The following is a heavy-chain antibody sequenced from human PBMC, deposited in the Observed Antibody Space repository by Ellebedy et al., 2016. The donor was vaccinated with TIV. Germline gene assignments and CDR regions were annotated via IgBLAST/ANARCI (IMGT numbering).Heavy chain of an antibody. CDR1: GFTFSSYG. CDR2: IWYDGSNK. CDR3: AREDEILNGQLDY. D-gene: IGHD3-9*01. Sequence: GESLKISCAASGFTFSSYGMHWVRPAPGKGLEWVAAIWYDGSNKYYANSVKGRFTISRDNSKNTLYLQMNSLRTEDTAVYYCAREDEILNGQLDYWGQGTLVTVSS. J-gene: IGHJ4*02. V-gene: IGHV3-33*08.